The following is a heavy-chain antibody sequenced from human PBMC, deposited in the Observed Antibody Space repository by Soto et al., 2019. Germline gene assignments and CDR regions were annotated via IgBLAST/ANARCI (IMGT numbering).Heavy chain of an antibody. D-gene: IGHD3-10*01. V-gene: IGHV4-30-4*08. Sequence: QVQLQQSGPGLVKPSQTLSLTCTVSGGSISSDNYHWTWIRQSPGKGLEWIGYIYYSGSIFYNPSFTCRVPISVDTSTNQFSLQLSSVTAADTAVYFCAREDDGGDRDYYGCDVWGQGTTVTVSS. CDR3: AREDDGGDRDYYGCDV. CDR2: IYYSGSI. CDR1: GGSISSDNYH. J-gene: IGHJ6*02.